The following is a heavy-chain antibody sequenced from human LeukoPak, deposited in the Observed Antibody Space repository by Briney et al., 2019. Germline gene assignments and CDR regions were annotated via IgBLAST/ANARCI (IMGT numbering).Heavy chain of an antibody. CDR3: ARRGDLGYYFDY. V-gene: IGHV1-8*03. Sequence: ASVKVSCKASGYTFTAYYIHWVRQATGQGLEWMGWMNPNSGNTGYAQKFQGRVTITRNTSISTAYMELSSLRSEDTAVYYCARRGDLGYYFDYWGQGTLVTVSS. D-gene: IGHD3-16*01. CDR2: MNPNSGNT. CDR1: GYTFTAYY. J-gene: IGHJ4*02.